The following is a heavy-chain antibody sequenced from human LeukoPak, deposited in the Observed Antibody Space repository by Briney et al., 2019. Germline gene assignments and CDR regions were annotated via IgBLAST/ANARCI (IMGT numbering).Heavy chain of an antibody. D-gene: IGHD3-10*01. CDR1: GYTFTSYY. CDR2: INPSGGST. J-gene: IGHJ4*02. Sequence: ASVKVSCEASGYTFTSYYMHWVRQAPGQGLEWMGIINPSGGSTSYAQKFQGRVTMTRDTSTSTVYMELSSLRSEDTAVYYCARGGHYCGSGSYFDYWGQGTLVTVSS. V-gene: IGHV1-46*01. CDR3: ARGGHYCGSGSYFDY.